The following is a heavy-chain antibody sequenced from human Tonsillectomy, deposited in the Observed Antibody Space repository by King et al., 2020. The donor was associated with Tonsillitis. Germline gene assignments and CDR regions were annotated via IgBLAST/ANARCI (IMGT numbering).Heavy chain of an antibody. CDR3: ARDRDDYIFDY. CDR1: GFTFSSYG. D-gene: IGHD4/OR15-4a*01. CDR2: ISYDGSNK. Sequence: VQLVESGGGVVQPGRSQRLSCAASGFTFSSYGMHWVRQAPGKGLEWVAVISYDGSNKYYADSVKGRFTISRDNSKNTLYLQMNSLRAEDTAVYYCARDRDDYIFDYWGQGALVAVSS. J-gene: IGHJ4*02. V-gene: IGHV3-33*05.